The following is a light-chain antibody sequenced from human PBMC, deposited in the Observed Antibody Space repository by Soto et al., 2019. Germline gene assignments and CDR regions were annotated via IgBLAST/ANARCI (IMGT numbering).Light chain of an antibody. V-gene: IGKV1-5*03. Sequence: DIRLTQSPSTLSASVEDRVTITCRASQSISNWLAWYQQKPGKAPKLLIYKASSLESGVPSRFSGSGSGTEFTLTISSLQPDDFATYYCQQYNSYPWTFGQGTKVEIK. CDR2: KAS. CDR1: QSISNW. J-gene: IGKJ1*01. CDR3: QQYNSYPWT.